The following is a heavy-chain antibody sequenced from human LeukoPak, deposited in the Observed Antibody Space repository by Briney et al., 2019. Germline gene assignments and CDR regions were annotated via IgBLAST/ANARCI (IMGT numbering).Heavy chain of an antibody. D-gene: IGHD6-19*01. CDR3: ARDSLNTSSGWFDP. V-gene: IGHV3-33*08. J-gene: IGHJ5*02. CDR1: GFTFSSYA. Sequence: GGSLRLSCEASGFTFSSYAIRWVRQAPGKGLEWVAVVWYDGSNKYYADSVKGRFTISRDNSKNTLYLKMNSLRAEDTAVYYCARDSLNTSSGWFDPWGQGTLVTVSS. CDR2: VWYDGSNK.